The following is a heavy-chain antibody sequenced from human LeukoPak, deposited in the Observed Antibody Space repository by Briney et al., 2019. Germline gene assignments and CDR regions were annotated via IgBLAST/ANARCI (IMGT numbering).Heavy chain of an antibody. Sequence: GASVKVSCKASGYTFTGYYMHSVRHAPGQGLEWMGWINPNSGGTNYAQKFQGRVTMTRDTSISTAYMELSRLRSDDTAVYYWARVSGNYDFWSGRDYCYYMDVWGKGTTVTVSS. CDR2: INPNSGGT. D-gene: IGHD3-3*01. CDR3: ARVSGNYDFWSGRDYCYYMDV. V-gene: IGHV1-2*02. J-gene: IGHJ6*03. CDR1: GYTFTGYY.